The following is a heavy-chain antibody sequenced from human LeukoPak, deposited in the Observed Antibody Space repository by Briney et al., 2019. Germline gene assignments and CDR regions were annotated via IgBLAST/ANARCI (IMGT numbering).Heavy chain of an antibody. V-gene: IGHV1-46*01. CDR3: ARDRSSQNIVTPTDVNWFDP. CDR1: GYTFTSYY. CDR2: INPSGGST. D-gene: IGHD2/OR15-2a*01. Sequence: GASVKVSCKASGYTFTSYYMHWVRQAPGQGLEWMGIINPSGGSTSYAQKFQGRVTMTRDTSTSTVYMELSSLRSEDTAVYCCARDRSSQNIVTPTDVNWFDPWGQGTLVAVSS. J-gene: IGHJ5*02.